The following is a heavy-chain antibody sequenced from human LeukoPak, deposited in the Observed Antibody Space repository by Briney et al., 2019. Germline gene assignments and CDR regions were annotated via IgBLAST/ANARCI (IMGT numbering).Heavy chain of an antibody. Sequence: SETLSLTCVVSGGSVSGYYWGWIRQPPGRGLEWIGYVYYSGSTNYNPSFKSRITISVDTSRNQFSLQLSSVTAADTAVYYCARGRSNYYGMDVWGQGTTVTVSS. CDR2: VYYSGST. J-gene: IGHJ6*02. V-gene: IGHV4-59*02. D-gene: IGHD1-26*01. CDR3: ARGRSNYYGMDV. CDR1: GGSVSGYY.